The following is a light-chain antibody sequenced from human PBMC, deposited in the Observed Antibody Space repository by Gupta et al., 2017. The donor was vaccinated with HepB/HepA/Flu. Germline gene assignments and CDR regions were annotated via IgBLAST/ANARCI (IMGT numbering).Light chain of an antibody. Sequence: DIQMTQSPSSLSASVGDRVTITCRASQSISSYLNWYQQKPGKAPKLLIYAASSWQSGVPSRFSGSGYGKDVTITISSRQQEDFASYYCQQSDSNLSITFGRGTKVDIK. CDR2: AAS. CDR3: QQSDSNLSIT. CDR1: QSISSY. J-gene: IGKJ4*01. V-gene: IGKV1-39*01.